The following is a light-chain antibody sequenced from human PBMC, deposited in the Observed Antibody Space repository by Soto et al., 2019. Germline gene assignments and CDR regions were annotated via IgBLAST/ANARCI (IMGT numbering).Light chain of an antibody. CDR1: QTVSSW. J-gene: IGKJ4*01. V-gene: IGKV1-5*03. Sequence: DIQMTQSPATLSVSLGERVTITCRASQTVSSWLAWYQQKPGQAPKLLIYEASTLTSGIPSRFSGSGSGTEFNLTISSLQSDDFATYYCRQYNSYPPVTFGRGTKVDI. CDR3: RQYNSYPPVT. CDR2: EAS.